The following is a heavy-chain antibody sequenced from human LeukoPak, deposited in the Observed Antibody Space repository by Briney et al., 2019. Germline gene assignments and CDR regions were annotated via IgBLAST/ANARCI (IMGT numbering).Heavy chain of an antibody. CDR2: IYYSGST. D-gene: IGHD6-13*01. CDR1: GGSISNYY. J-gene: IGHJ4*02. CDR3: ARVLAAGWRLYYFDY. Sequence: SETLSLTCTVSGGSISNYYWSWIRQPPGKGLEWIGYIYYSGSTNYNSSLKSRVTISLDTSKNQFSLKLSSVTAEDTAVYYCARVLAAGWRLYYFDYWGQGTLVTVSS. V-gene: IGHV4-59*01.